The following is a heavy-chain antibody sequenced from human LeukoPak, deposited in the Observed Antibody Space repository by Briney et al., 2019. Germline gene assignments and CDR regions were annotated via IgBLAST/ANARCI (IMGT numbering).Heavy chain of an antibody. CDR2: IYYSGST. J-gene: IGHJ3*02. V-gene: IGHV4-31*03. CDR1: GGSISSGGYY. D-gene: IGHD2-2*01. Sequence: SQTLSLTCTVSGGSISSGGYYWSWIRQHPGKGREWIGYIYYSGSTYYNPSLKSRVTISVDTSKNQFSLKLSSVTAADTAVYYCARENRREELLFPDAFDIWGQGTMVTVSS. CDR3: ARENRREELLFPDAFDI.